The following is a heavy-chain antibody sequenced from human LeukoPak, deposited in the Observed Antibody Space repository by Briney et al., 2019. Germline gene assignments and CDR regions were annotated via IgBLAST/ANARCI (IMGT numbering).Heavy chain of an antibody. CDR1: GFTFDDYA. CDR3: AKGGYSSSWYIIDY. D-gene: IGHD6-13*01. J-gene: IGHJ4*02. CDR2: ISWDSGSI. V-gene: IGHV3-9*03. Sequence: GGSLRLSCAASGFTFDDYAMHWVRQAPGKGLEWVSGISWDSGSIGYADSVKGRFTISRDNAKNSLYLQMNSLRAEDMALYYCAKGGYSSSWYIIDYWGQGTLVTVSS.